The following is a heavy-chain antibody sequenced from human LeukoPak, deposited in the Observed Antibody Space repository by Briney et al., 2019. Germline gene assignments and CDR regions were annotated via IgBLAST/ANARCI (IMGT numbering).Heavy chain of an antibody. CDR2: ISYDGSNK. Sequence: PGGSLRLSCAASGFTFSSYGMHWARQAPSKGLEWVAVISYDGSNKYYADSVKGRFTISRDNSKNTLYLQMNSLRAEDTAVYYCAKAQDGDYVDYWGQGTLVTVSS. CDR1: GFTFSSYG. J-gene: IGHJ4*02. CDR3: AKAQDGDYVDY. V-gene: IGHV3-30*18. D-gene: IGHD4-17*01.